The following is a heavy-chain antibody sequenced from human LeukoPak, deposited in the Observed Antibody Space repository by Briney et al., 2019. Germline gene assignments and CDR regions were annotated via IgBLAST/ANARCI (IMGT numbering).Heavy chain of an antibody. CDR3: VRDPDALDF. V-gene: IGHV3-23*01. J-gene: IGHJ4*02. CDR2: ISGSGGNT. Sequence: GGSLRLSCAASGFTFSNFAMSWVRQAPGKGLEWVSAISGSGGNTYYADSVRGRFTISRDNAKNSLYLQMNSLRDEDTAVYYCVRDPDALDFWGQGTPVTVSS. CDR1: GFTFSNFA.